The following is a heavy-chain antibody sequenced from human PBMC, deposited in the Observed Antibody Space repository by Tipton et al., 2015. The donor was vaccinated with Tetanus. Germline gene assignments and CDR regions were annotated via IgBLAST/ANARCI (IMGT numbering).Heavy chain of an antibody. Sequence: TLSLTCTVSGGSLSRGGYYWTWIRQHPGKGLEWIGDIYFSGSSYYNPSLKSRVTISVDTSKNQFSLKLSSVTAADTAVYSCAREDYYGSGSSYNWVDPWGQGTLVTVSS. V-gene: IGHV4-31*03. CDR3: AREDYYGSGSSYNWVDP. D-gene: IGHD3-10*01. CDR2: IYFSGSS. J-gene: IGHJ5*02. CDR1: GGSLSRGGYY.